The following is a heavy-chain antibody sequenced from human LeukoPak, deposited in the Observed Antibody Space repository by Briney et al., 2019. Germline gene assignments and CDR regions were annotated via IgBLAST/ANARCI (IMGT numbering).Heavy chain of an antibody. Sequence: SETLSLTCTVSGVSISSYHWVWMPQPPGMGLVGIGYIYYTGNTNYNPPLTSRVTISVDTSKHHFSLKLSSVTAADTAVYYCARGQYYYDSGSFDYWGQGTLVTVSS. CDR1: GVSISSYH. CDR3: ARGQYYYDSGSFDY. V-gene: IGHV4-59*01. CDR2: IYYTGNT. J-gene: IGHJ4*02. D-gene: IGHD3-22*01.